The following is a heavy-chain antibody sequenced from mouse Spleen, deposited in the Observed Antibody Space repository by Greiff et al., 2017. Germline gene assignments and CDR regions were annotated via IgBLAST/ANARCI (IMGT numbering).Heavy chain of an antibody. Sequence: VQLQQSGAELVRPGASVTLSCKASGYTFTDYEMHWVKQTPVHGLEWIGAIDPETGGTAYNQKFKGKAILTADKSSSTAYMELRSLTSEDSAVYYCTRKDGYGGWTYWYFDVWGAGTTVTVSS. V-gene: IGHV1-15*01. CDR3: TRKDGYGGWTYWYFDV. CDR1: GYTFTDYE. D-gene: IGHD2-2*01. J-gene: IGHJ1*01. CDR2: IDPETGGT.